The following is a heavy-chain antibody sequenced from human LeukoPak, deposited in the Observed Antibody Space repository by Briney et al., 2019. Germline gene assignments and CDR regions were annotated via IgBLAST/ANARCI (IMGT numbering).Heavy chain of an antibody. D-gene: IGHD2-2*01. CDR1: GYTFTSYG. J-gene: IGHJ4*02. CDR2: ISAYNGNT. CDR3: ARPSRYCSSTSCFDY. V-gene: IGHV1-18*01. Sequence: AASVKVSCKASGYTFTSYGISWVRQAPGQGLEWMGWISAYNGNTNYAQKLQGRVTMTTDTSTSTAYMELRSLRSDDTAVYYYARPSRYCSSTSCFDYWGQGTLVTVSS.